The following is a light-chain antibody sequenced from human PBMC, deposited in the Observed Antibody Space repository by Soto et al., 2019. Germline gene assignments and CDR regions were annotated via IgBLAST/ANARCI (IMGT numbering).Light chain of an antibody. V-gene: IGKV3-20*01. Sequence: LTQSPGTLSLSPGGRARLSCRASQGLGTNLAWYQQKPGQAPRIIIFGASGRATGIPDRFSGSGSGTDFTLTISRLEPEDFAVYYCQQYGSLSWTFGQGAKVDI. J-gene: IGKJ1*01. CDR3: QQYGSLSWT. CDR1: QGLGTN. CDR2: GAS.